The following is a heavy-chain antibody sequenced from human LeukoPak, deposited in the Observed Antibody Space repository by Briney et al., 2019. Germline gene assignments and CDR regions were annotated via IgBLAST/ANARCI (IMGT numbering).Heavy chain of an antibody. CDR1: GFTFDDHA. CDR3: ARDLMGIAYRGAFYY. D-gene: IGHD6-13*01. CDR2: ISWNSGSI. V-gene: IGHV3-9*01. Sequence: PGRSLRLSCAASGFTFDDHAMHWVRLAPGKGLEWVSGISWNSGSIRYADSVKGRFTISRDNSKNTLYLHVNSLRAEDTAVYYCARDLMGIAYRGAFYYWGQGTLVTVSS. J-gene: IGHJ4*02.